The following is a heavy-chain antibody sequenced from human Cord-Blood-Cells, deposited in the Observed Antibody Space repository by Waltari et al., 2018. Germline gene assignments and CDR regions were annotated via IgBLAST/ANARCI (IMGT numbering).Heavy chain of an antibody. CDR2: FEPEDGET. V-gene: IGHV1-24*01. J-gene: IGHJ4*02. D-gene: IGHD1-1*01. CDR3: ATYFGDGNWNLDY. CDR1: GYTLPHLS. Sequence: QVQPVQAGAELNQPGASVTFSCQVSGYTLPHLSMPCVRQAPGKGLEWMGGFEPEDGETIYAQKYQGRVTMTEDTSTDTAYMELSSLKSEDTAVDYWATYFGDGNWNLDYWGQGTLVTVSS.